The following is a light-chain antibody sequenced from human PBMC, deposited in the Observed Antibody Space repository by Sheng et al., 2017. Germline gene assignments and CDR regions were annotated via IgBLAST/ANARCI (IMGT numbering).Light chain of an antibody. CDR3: QVWDGDSDHVI. Sequence: SYVLTQPPSVSVAPGQTATITCGGDNIQGKSVHWSQQKPGQAPVLVVYDDTDRPAGIPERFSASNSRNTAALTITRVEAGDEADYYCQVWDGDSDHVIFGGGTKLTVL. V-gene: IGLV3-21*02. CDR2: DDT. J-gene: IGLJ2*01. CDR1: NIQGKS.